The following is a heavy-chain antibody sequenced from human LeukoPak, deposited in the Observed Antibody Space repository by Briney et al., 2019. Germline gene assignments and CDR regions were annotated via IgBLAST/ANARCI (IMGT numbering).Heavy chain of an antibody. J-gene: IGHJ6*03. Sequence: SVKVSCKASGGTFSSYAISWVRQAPGQGLEWMGGIIPILGTANYAQKFQGRVTITADESTSTAYMELSSLRSEDTAVYYCARGPTFGVVIIDYYYYYMDVWGKGTTVTVSS. CDR2: IIPILGTA. CDR1: GGTFSSYA. CDR3: ARGPTFGVVIIDYYYYYMDV. V-gene: IGHV1-69*13. D-gene: IGHD3-3*01.